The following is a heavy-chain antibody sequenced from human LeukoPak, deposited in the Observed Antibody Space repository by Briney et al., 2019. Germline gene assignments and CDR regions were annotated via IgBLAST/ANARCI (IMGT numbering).Heavy chain of an antibody. D-gene: IGHD4-17*01. CDR3: ASPPQGTTVTTSFDY. V-gene: IGHV4-39*01. CDR2: IYYSGST. J-gene: IGHJ4*02. CDR1: GGSISSSSYY. Sequence: SETLSLTCTVSGGSISSSSYYWGWIRQPPGKGLEWIGSIYYSGSTYYNPSLKSRVTISVDTSKNQFSLKLSSVTAADTAVYYCASPPQGTTVTTSFDYWGQGTLVTVSS.